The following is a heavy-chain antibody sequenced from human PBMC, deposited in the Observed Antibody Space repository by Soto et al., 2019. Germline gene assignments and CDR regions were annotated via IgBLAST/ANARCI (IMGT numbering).Heavy chain of an antibody. CDR3: ARGFYYDSSGYLDY. Sequence: PSETLSLTCDVYGGSFSGYYWTWIRQSPGKGLEWIGKINQSGTTNYNPSLKRRVTISIDTSKNQFSLKLNSVTAADTAVYYCARGFYYDSSGYLDYWGQGTLVTVSS. CDR2: INQSGTT. J-gene: IGHJ4*02. CDR1: GGSFSGYY. D-gene: IGHD3-22*01. V-gene: IGHV4-34*01.